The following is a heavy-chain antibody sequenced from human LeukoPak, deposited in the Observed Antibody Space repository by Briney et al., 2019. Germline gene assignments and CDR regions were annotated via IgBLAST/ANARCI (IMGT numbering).Heavy chain of an antibody. Sequence: GGSLRLSCAASGFTFSSYAMTWVRQAPGKGLEWVSTISGSSGSTYYADSVKGRFTISRDNSKNTLYLQMKSLRAEDTAVYYCAKPRLSLTPFDYWGQGTLVTVSS. D-gene: IGHD6-25*01. J-gene: IGHJ4*02. CDR2: ISGSSGST. V-gene: IGHV3-23*01. CDR3: AKPRLSLTPFDY. CDR1: GFTFSSYA.